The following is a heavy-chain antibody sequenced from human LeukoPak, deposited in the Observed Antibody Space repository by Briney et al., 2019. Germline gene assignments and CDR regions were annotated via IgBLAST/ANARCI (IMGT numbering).Heavy chain of an antibody. CDR2: MRNKANSYTT. J-gene: IGHJ4*02. Sequence: GGSLRLSCVASGFTFSDHYIDWVRQAPGKALEWVGRMRNKANSYTTEYAASVKGRFTLSRDDSQNSVYLQMNSLKTEDTAVYYCVRDPPDYWGQGTLVTVSS. V-gene: IGHV3-72*01. CDR3: VRDPPDY. CDR1: GFTFSDHY.